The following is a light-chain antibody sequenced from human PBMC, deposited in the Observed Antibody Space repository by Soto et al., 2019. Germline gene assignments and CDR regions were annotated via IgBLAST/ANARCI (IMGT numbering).Light chain of an antibody. V-gene: IGKV1-9*01. CDR3: QQLHSYPFT. J-gene: IGKJ3*01. Sequence: DIQLTQSPSFLSASVRDRVTIACRASQGISSYLAWYQQKPGKAPKLLIYAASTLQSGVPSRFSGSGSGTEFTLTISSLQPEDFATYYCQQLHSYPFTFGPGTKVDI. CDR1: QGISSY. CDR2: AAS.